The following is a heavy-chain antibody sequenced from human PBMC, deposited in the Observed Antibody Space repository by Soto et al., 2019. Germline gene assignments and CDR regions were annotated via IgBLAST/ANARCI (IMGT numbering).Heavy chain of an antibody. CDR3: ARAGSYRFDY. D-gene: IGHD3-10*01. Sequence: SVKVSCKASGGPYSRYSISWVRQAPGQGLEWMGRIIPIFDITNFAQRFQGRVTITADKSTSTVYMDLSSLRVEETAVYYCARAGSYRFDYWGQGTLVTVSS. J-gene: IGHJ4*02. CDR2: IIPIFDIT. CDR1: GGPYSRYS. V-gene: IGHV1-69*02.